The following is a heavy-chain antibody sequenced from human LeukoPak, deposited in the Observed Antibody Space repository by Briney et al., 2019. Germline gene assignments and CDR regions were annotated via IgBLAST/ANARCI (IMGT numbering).Heavy chain of an antibody. CDR3: ARHVRSVVAKRGGFDY. CDR2: INHSGST. Sequence: SETLSLTCAVYGGSFSGYYWSWIRQPPGKGLEWIGEINHSGSTNYNPSLESRVTISVDTSKNQFSLKLSSVTAADTAVYYCARHVRSVVAKRGGFDYWGQGTLVTVSS. CDR1: GGSFSGYY. V-gene: IGHV4-34*01. J-gene: IGHJ4*02. D-gene: IGHD2-15*01.